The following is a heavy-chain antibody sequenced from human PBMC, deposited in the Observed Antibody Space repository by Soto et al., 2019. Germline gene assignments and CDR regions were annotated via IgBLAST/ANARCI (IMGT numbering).Heavy chain of an antibody. D-gene: IGHD2-15*01. CDR2: TYYRSKWYN. CDR3: VRGGLTQPRDCSGGSCSTWWFDP. V-gene: IGHV6-1*01. Sequence: SQTLSLTCVISGDSFSSNSVAWNWIRQSPSRGLEWLGRTYYRSKWYNDYAVSVKSRITINPDTSKNQFSLQLKSVTPEDTAVYYCVRGGLTQPRDCSGGSCSTWWFDPWGQGTLVTVSS. J-gene: IGHJ5*02. CDR1: GDSFSSNSVA.